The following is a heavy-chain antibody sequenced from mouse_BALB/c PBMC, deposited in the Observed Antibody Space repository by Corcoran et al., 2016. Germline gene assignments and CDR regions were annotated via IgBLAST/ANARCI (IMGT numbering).Heavy chain of an antibody. V-gene: IGHV9-3-1*01. CDR3: AKGRADGMDY. CDR2: INTYTGEP. D-gene: IGHD3-3*01. CDR1: GYTFTNYG. Sequence: QIQLVQSGPELKKPGETVKISCKASGYTFTNYGMNWVKQAPGKGLKWMGWINTYTGEPTYADDVKGRFAFSLETSASTAYLQINNLKNEDTATYFCAKGRADGMDYWGQGTSVTVSS. J-gene: IGHJ4*01.